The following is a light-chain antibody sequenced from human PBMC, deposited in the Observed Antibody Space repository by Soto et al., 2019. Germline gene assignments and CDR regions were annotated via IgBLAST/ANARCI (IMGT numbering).Light chain of an antibody. CDR2: GNT. V-gene: IGLV1-40*01. CDR3: LSFDSSLSVV. Sequence: QSVLTQPPSVSGAPGQRVTISCTGSSSNIGAGYDVHWYQQLPGRAPKLLIYGNTNRPSGVPDLVSGSKSGTSASLAITGLQAEDEADYYCLSFDSSLSVVFGGGTKLTVL. CDR1: SSNIGAGYD. J-gene: IGLJ2*01.